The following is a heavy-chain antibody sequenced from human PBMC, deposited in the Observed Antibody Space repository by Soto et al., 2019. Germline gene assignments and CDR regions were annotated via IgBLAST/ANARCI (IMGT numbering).Heavy chain of an antibody. V-gene: IGHV1-3*01. CDR1: GDTYNSYE. D-gene: IGHD3-10*01. Sequence: ASVQVACKASGDTYNSYEIHCVRQDPGQRIECMGWINAGNGNTKYSQKLQGRVTITRDTSASTAYMELNSLKSEDTAVHYCAKRRVGYHGAGRLPQLYFDLWGRCTLVTVSS. CDR3: AKRRVGYHGAGRLPQLYFDL. CDR2: INAGNGNT. J-gene: IGHJ2*01.